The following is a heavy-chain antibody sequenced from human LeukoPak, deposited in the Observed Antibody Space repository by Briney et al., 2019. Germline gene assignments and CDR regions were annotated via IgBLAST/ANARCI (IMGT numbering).Heavy chain of an antibody. J-gene: IGHJ6*02. D-gene: IGHD3-10*01. CDR3: ARDRDGFGELLPYYYYYGMDV. CDR2: ISSSSSTI. Sequence: GGSLRLSCAASGFTFSSYSMNWVRQAPGKGLEWVSYISSSSSTIYYADSVKGRFTISGDNAKNSLYLQMNSLRAEDTAVYYCARDRDGFGELLPYYYYYGMDVWGQGTTVTVSS. V-gene: IGHV3-48*01. CDR1: GFTFSSYS.